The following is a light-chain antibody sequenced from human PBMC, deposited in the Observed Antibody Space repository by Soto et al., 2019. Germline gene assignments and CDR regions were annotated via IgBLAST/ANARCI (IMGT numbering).Light chain of an antibody. CDR1: SSNIGSNT. J-gene: IGLJ1*01. CDR3: AAWDDSLNGYV. CDR2: SNN. V-gene: IGLV1-44*01. Sequence: QSALTQPPSASGTPGQRVIISCSGSSSNIGSNTVNWYQQLPGTAPKLLIYSNNQRPSGVPERFSGSTSGTSASLAISGLQSEDEADYYCAAWDDSLNGYVFGPGTKVTVL.